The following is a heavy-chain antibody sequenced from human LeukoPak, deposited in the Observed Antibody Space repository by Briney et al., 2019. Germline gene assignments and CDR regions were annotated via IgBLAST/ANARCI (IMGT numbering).Heavy chain of an antibody. CDR1: GFTFSSYG. Sequence: PGGSLRLSCAASGFTFSSYGMHWVRQAPGKGLEWVAFIRYDGSNKYYADSVKGRFTISRDNSKNTLYLQMNSLRAEDTAVYYCASVVDYYYYMDVWGKGTTVTVSS. D-gene: IGHD2-15*01. CDR3: ASVVDYYYYMDV. CDR2: IRYDGSNK. V-gene: IGHV3-30*02. J-gene: IGHJ6*03.